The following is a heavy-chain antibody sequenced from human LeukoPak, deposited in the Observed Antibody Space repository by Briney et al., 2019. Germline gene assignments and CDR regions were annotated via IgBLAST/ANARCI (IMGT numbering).Heavy chain of an antibody. CDR1: GFTLSSYA. CDR2: ISYDGNNK. CDR3: ARERIAAVCSGLFHP. J-gene: IGHJ5*02. Sequence: GRSLRLSCEASGFTLSSYAMHWVRQAPGKGLEWVAVISYDGNNKYYADSVKGRFTISRDNSKNTLYLRMNSLRAEDTAVYYCARERIAAVCSGLFHPWGQGTLVTVSS. D-gene: IGHD6-13*01. V-gene: IGHV3-30*04.